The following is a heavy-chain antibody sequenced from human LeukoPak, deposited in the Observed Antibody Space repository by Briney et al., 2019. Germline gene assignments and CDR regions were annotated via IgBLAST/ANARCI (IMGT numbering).Heavy chain of an antibody. CDR1: GYTFTGYY. V-gene: IGHV1-2*02. CDR3: ARDYPLRAFDI. Sequence: ASVKVSCKASGYTFTGYYMHWGRQAPGQGLEWMGWINPNSGGTNYAQKFQGRVTMTRDTSISTAYMEQSRLRSDDTAVYYCARDYPLRAFDIWGQGTMVTVSS. J-gene: IGHJ3*02. CDR2: INPNSGGT.